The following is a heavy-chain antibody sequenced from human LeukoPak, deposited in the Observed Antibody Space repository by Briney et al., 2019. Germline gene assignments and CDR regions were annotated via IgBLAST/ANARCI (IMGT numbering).Heavy chain of an antibody. Sequence: PGGSLRLSCAASGFTFSSYAMSWVRQAPGKGLEWVSAISGSGGSTYYADSVKGRFTISRDNSKNTLYLQMNSLRAEDTAVYYCAINMITFGGVISGSGFDYWGQGTLVTVSS. D-gene: IGHD3-16*01. CDR1: GFTFSSYA. J-gene: IGHJ4*02. CDR2: ISGSGGST. CDR3: AINMITFGGVISGSGFDY. V-gene: IGHV3-23*01.